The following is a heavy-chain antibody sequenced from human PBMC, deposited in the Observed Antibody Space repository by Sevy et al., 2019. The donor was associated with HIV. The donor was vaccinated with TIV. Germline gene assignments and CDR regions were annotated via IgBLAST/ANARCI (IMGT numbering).Heavy chain of an antibody. CDR2: ISGSGGST. V-gene: IGHV3-23*01. CDR1: GFTFSSYA. CDR3: AKEGGDYGSGSYYPYYYYGMDV. D-gene: IGHD3-10*01. Sequence: GGSLRLSCAASGFTFSSYAMSWVRQAPGKGLEWVSAISGSGGSTYYADSVKGRFTISRDNSKNTLYLQMNSLRAEDTAVYYCAKEGGDYGSGSYYPYYYYGMDVWGQRTTVTVSS. J-gene: IGHJ6*02.